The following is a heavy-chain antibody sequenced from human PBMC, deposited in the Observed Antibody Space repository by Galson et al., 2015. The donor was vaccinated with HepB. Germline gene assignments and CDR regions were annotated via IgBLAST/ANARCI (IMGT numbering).Heavy chain of an antibody. V-gene: IGHV1-46*03. CDR1: GYTFTSYY. J-gene: IGHJ6*02. CDR3: ASHLTYYYDSSGYSPGGYYYGMDV. Sequence: SVKVSCKASGYTFTSYYMHWVRQAPGQGLEWMGIINPSGGSTSYAQKFQGRVTMTRDTSTSTVYMELSSLRSEDTAVYYCASHLTYYYDSSGYSPGGYYYGMDVWGQGTTVTVSS. D-gene: IGHD3-22*01. CDR2: INPSGGST.